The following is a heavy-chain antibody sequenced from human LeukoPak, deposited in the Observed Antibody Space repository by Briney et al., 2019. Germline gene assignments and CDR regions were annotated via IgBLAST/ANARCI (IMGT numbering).Heavy chain of an antibody. V-gene: IGHV3-23*01. CDR3: AKDTYGGIFAS. D-gene: IGHD3-16*01. CDR2: ISDTVRDT. CDR1: GFTFSAYG. J-gene: IGHJ4*02. Sequence: PGESLRLSCAAPGFTFSAYGMSWVRQAPGKGLEWVSHISDTVRDTWYANSVKGRFIISRDNSRDTVYLQMSSLRPEDTALYFCAKDTYGGIFASWGQGTLVTVSS.